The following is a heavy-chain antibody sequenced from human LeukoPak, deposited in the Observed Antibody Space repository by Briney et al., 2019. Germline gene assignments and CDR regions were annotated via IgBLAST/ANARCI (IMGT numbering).Heavy chain of an antibody. D-gene: IGHD3-10*01. V-gene: IGHV3-43*02. CDR2: MTGDGGTR. J-gene: IGHJ6*02. CDR1: GFTFYDYA. CDR3: VKDTVTMLRGVLCDYYHGMHV. Sequence: GGSLRLSCAASGFTFYDYAMHWVRQVPGKGLEWVSLMTGDGGTRHYADSVKGRFTISKDNSKETLYLQMNSLRPEDSGIYYCVKDTVTMLRGVLCDYYHGMHVWGQGTTVTVSS.